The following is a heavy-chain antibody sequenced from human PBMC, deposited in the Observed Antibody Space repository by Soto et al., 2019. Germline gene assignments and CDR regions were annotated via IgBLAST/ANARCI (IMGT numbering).Heavy chain of an antibody. CDR3: AKHLEDLELLIPLDS. D-gene: IGHD1-7*01. J-gene: IGHJ4*02. CDR2: ISFSGDTT. CDR1: GFTFSNYA. Sequence: GGSLRLSCAASGFTFSNYAMSWIRQAPGKGLEWVSIISFSGDTTYYTDSVQGRFTISRDNSKNTLYLQMDSLRADDTAVYFWAKHLEDLELLIPLDSWGQGSPVTVSS. V-gene: IGHV3-23*01.